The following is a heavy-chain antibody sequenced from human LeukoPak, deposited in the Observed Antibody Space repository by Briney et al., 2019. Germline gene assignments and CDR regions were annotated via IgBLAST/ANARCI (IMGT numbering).Heavy chain of an antibody. CDR3: ATDRDYGGNSYFDY. Sequence: ASVNVSCKFSGYTLTELSMHWVRQAPGKGRAWMGGFDPEDGETIYAQKFQGRVTMTEDTSTDTAYMELSSLRSEDTAVYYCATDRDYGGNSYFDYWGQGTLVTVSS. CDR2: FDPEDGET. CDR1: GYTLTELS. D-gene: IGHD4-23*01. J-gene: IGHJ4*02. V-gene: IGHV1-24*01.